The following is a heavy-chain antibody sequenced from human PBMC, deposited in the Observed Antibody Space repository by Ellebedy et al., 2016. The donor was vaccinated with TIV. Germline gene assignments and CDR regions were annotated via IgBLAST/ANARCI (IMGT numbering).Heavy chain of an antibody. J-gene: IGHJ4*02. D-gene: IGHD3-9*01. CDR2: IKSKTDGATI. CDR1: GFTFNYAW. V-gene: IGHV3-15*01. CDR3: TAEGPTLTEFDY. Sequence: GESLKISCAGSGFTFNYAWLTWVRQAPGRGLEWVGRIKSKTDGATIDYAAPGKGRFTISRDDSKNMLYLQMNSLKTEDTAVYYCTAEGPTLTEFDYWGQGTLVTVSS.